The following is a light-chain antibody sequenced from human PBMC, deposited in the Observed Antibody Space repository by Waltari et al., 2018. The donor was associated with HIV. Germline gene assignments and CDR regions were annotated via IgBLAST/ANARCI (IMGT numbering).Light chain of an antibody. CDR3: QQYGSSPS. J-gene: IGKJ4*01. CDR1: ESLSGDH. Sequence: ETVLTQSPGPLSLSPGERVTLSCRASESLSGDHLAWYQQKRGQTPRLLIYGSSIRATGIPDRFSGSGSGTDFTLTISRLEPEDFAVYYCQQYGSSPSFGGGTKVEIK. V-gene: IGKV3-20*01. CDR2: GSS.